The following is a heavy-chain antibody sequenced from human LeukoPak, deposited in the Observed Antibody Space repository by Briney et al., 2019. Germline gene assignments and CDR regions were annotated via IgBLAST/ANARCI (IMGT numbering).Heavy chain of an antibody. CDR1: GYTFTSYY. Sequence: ASVKVSYKASGYTFTSYYMHWVRQAPGQGLEWMGIINPSGGSTSYAQKFQGRVTMTRDMSTSTVYMELSSLRSEDMAVYYCARGVDTAMSIIQFHRGKDVPGYWGQGTLVTVSS. D-gene: IGHD5-18*01. V-gene: IGHV1-46*01. CDR3: ARGVDTAMSIIQFHRGKDVPGY. CDR2: INPSGGST. J-gene: IGHJ4*02.